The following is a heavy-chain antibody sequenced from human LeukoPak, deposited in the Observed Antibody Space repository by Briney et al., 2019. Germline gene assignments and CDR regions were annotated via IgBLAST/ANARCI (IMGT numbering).Heavy chain of an antibody. Sequence: GATVKVSCKASGYTFTSYGISWVRQAPGQGLEWMGWISAYNGNTNYAQKLQGRVTMTTDTSTSTAYMELRSLRSDDTAVYYCARDAYSSSARSSGAFDIWGQGTMVTVSS. CDR1: GYTFTSYG. V-gene: IGHV1-18*01. D-gene: IGHD6-6*01. J-gene: IGHJ3*02. CDR2: ISAYNGNT. CDR3: ARDAYSSSARSSGAFDI.